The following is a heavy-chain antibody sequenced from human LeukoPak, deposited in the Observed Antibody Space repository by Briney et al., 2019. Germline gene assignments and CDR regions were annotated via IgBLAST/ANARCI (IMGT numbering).Heavy chain of an antibody. CDR2: IKQDGSNK. Sequence: GGSLRLSCAASGFTFSSYWMSWVRQAPGKGLEWVASIKQDGSNKYYADSVKGRFTISRDNAKDSLYLQMNSLRAEDTAVYYCATEGLTGTPRYSYWGQGTLVTVSS. CDR1: GFTFSSYW. J-gene: IGHJ4*02. CDR3: ATEGLTGTPRYSY. V-gene: IGHV3-7*04. D-gene: IGHD1-20*01.